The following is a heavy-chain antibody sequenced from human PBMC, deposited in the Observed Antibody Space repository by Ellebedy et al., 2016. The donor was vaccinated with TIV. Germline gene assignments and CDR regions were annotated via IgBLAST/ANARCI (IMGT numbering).Heavy chain of an antibody. Sequence: GESLKISXLVSGFNFSKAWMNWVRQAPGKGLEWVGRIKNKIDGETTEYGAPVKGRFTISRDDSKNTVYLQMNSLKSEDTAVYYCGSRDYWGQGTLVTVSS. J-gene: IGHJ4*02. CDR1: GFNFSKAW. V-gene: IGHV3-15*07. D-gene: IGHD3-10*01. CDR2: IKNKIDGETT. CDR3: GSRDY.